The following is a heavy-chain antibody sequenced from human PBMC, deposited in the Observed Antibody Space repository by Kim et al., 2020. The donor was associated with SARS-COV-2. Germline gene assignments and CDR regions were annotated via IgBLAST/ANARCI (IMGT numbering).Heavy chain of an antibody. Sequence: GGSLRLSCAASGFTFSSYAMHWVRQAPGKGLEWVAVISYDGSNKYYADSVKGRFTISRDNSKNTLYLQMNSLRAEDTAVYYCARDIRGCYRYFQHWGQGTLVTVSS. V-gene: IGHV3-30*04. J-gene: IGHJ1*01. CDR1: GFTFSSYA. CDR3: ARDIRGCYRYFQH. D-gene: IGHD1-26*01. CDR2: ISYDGSNK.